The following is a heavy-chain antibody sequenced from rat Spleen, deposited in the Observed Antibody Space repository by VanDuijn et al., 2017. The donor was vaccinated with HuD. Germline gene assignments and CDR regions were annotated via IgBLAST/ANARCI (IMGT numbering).Heavy chain of an antibody. D-gene: IGHD4-3*01. CDR2: VTKDCSVR. J-gene: IGHJ2*01. CDR3: VREEFGLRD. CDR1: GFNFNDHW. Sequence: VYLVEAGGGQVQPARSWELSCAASGFNFNDHWKGWVRQAAGKGLEWLGEVTKDCSVRKYIPSLKEKIIISRDNAQNTLYLQMSRLGSEDTAIYYCVREEFGLRDWGQGVMVTVSS. V-gene: IGHV4-2*01.